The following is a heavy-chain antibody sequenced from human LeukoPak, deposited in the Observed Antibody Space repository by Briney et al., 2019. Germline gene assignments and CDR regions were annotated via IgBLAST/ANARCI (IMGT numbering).Heavy chain of an antibody. CDR3: ARAGIAVAGIDY. CDR2: IYHSGST. Sequence: PSETLSVTCAVSGGSISSSNWWSWVRQPPGKGLEWIGEIYHSGSTNYNPSLKSRVTISVDKSKNQFSLKLSSVTAADTAVYYCARAGIAVAGIDYWGQGTLVTVSS. J-gene: IGHJ4*02. CDR1: GGSISSSNW. D-gene: IGHD6-19*01. V-gene: IGHV4-4*02.